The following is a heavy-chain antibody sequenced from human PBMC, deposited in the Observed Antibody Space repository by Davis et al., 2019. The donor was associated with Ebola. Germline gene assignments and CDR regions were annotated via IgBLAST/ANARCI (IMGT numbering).Heavy chain of an antibody. CDR1: GGSISSGDYY. Sequence: PSETLSLTCTVSGGSISSGDYYWRWIRQPPGKGLEWIGYIYYSGSTNYNPSLKSRVTISVDTSKNQFSLKLSSVTAADTAVYYCARDRGPGYYYYGMDVWGQGTTVTVSS. CDR3: ARDRGPGYYYYGMDV. D-gene: IGHD3-10*01. CDR2: IYYSGST. J-gene: IGHJ6*02. V-gene: IGHV4-61*08.